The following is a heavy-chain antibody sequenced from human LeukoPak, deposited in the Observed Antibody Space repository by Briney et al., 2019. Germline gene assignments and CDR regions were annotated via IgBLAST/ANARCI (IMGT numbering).Heavy chain of an antibody. J-gene: IGHJ4*02. V-gene: IGHV1-2*02. CDR1: GYTVTGYY. CDR3: ATDRAYCGGDCYPTVFDY. Sequence: ASVTVSCKASGYTVTGYYMHWVRQAPGQGLEWMGWINPNSGGTNYAQKFQGRVTMTRDTSISTAYMELSRLRSDDTAVYYCATDRAYCGGDCYPTVFDYWGQGTLVTVSS. CDR2: INPNSGGT. D-gene: IGHD2-21*02.